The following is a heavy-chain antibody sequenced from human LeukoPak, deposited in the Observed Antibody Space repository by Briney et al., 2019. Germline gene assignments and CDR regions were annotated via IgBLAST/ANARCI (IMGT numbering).Heavy chain of an antibody. V-gene: IGHV4-4*07. Sequence: SETLSLTCTVSGGSISSYYWSWIRQPAGKGLEWIGRIYTSGSTNYNPSLKSRVTMSVDTSKNQFSLKLSSVTAADTAVYYCARRAAATLRYYYYMDVWGKGTTVTVSS. CDR2: IYTSGST. CDR1: GGSISSYY. CDR3: ARRAAATLRYYYYMDV. D-gene: IGHD2-2*01. J-gene: IGHJ6*03.